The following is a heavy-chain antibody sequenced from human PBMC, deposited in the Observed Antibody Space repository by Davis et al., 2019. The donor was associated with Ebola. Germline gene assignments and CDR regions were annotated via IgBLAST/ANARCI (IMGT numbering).Heavy chain of an antibody. V-gene: IGHV4-34*01. Sequence: MPSETLSLTCAVYGGSFSGYYYNWIRQPPGKGLEWIGEINHSGSTRYNPSLKSRVTISVDTSKNQVSLNLISVTAADTAVYHCARGRYGSRAEYLQFWGQGTLVTVSS. CDR2: INHSGST. CDR3: ARGRYGSRAEYLQF. CDR1: GGSFSGYY. D-gene: IGHD4-17*01. J-gene: IGHJ1*01.